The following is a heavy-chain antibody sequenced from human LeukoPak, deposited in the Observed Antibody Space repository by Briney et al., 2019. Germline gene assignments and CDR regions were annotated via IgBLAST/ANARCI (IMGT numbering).Heavy chain of an antibody. Sequence: GASVKVSCKASGYTFTGYYMHWVRQAPGQGLEWMGWINPNSGGTNYAQKFQGRVTMTRDTSISTAYMELSRLRSDDTAVYYCASSYCSSTSCQGPWYFDLWGRGTLVTVSS. V-gene: IGHV1-2*02. CDR2: INPNSGGT. D-gene: IGHD2-2*01. CDR3: ASSYCSSTSCQGPWYFDL. J-gene: IGHJ2*01. CDR1: GYTFTGYY.